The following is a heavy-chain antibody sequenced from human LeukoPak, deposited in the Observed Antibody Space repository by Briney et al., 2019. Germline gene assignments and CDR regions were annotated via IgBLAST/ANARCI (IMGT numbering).Heavy chain of an antibody. CDR1: GGSISSSAYY. Sequence: SETLSLTCTVSGGSISSSAYYWGWIRQPPGKGLEWIGSIYYSGSTSYNPSLMSRVTISVDASRSQFFLELNSVIAADTAVYYCARYPPGYFDYWGQGTLVTVSS. CDR3: ARYPPGYFDY. V-gene: IGHV4-39*01. CDR2: IYYSGST. J-gene: IGHJ4*02.